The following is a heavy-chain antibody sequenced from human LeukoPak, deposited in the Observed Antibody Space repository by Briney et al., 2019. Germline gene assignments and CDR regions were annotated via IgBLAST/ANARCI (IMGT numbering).Heavy chain of an antibody. CDR3: ASSPTYYDFWSGSPGRDY. CDR2: ISSSGSTI. J-gene: IGHJ4*02. CDR1: GFTFSDYY. D-gene: IGHD3-3*01. Sequence: GGSLRLSCAASGFTFSDYYMSWIRQAPGKGLEWVSYISSSGSTIYYADSVKGRFTISRDNAKNSLYLQMNSLRAEDTAVYYCASSPTYYDFWSGSPGRDYWGQGTLVTVSS. V-gene: IGHV3-11*04.